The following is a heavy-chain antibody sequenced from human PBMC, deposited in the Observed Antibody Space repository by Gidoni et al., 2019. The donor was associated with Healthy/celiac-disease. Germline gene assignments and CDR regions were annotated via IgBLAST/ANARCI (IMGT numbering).Heavy chain of an antibody. J-gene: IGHJ6*03. Sequence: QVPLVESGGGVVQPRRSRRLSCAASGFTCNMHCTHLLPHAHSKGPGKGLEWVAVISDEGSNKYYADSVKGRFTISRDNSKNTLYLQMNSLRAEDTAVYYCAKDPGGPDYGDSRGSYYYYYMDVWGKGTTVTVSS. CDR1: GFTCNMHC. D-gene: IGHD4-17*01. CDR3: AKDPGGPDYGDSRGSYYYYYMDV. V-gene: IGHV3-30*18. CDR2: ISDEGSNK.